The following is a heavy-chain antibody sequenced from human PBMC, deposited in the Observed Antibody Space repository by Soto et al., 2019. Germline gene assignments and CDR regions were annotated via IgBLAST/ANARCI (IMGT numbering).Heavy chain of an antibody. CDR1: GFTFSSYG. D-gene: IGHD3-10*01. J-gene: IGHJ4*02. Sequence: QVQLVESGGGVVQPGRSLRLSCAASGFTFSSYGMHWVRKAPGKGLEWVAVISYDGSNKYYADSVKGRFTISRDNSKNTLYLQMNSLRAEDTAVYYCAKGHVGMYGSGTLFDYWGQGTLVTVSS. CDR3: AKGHVGMYGSGTLFDY. CDR2: ISYDGSNK. V-gene: IGHV3-30*18.